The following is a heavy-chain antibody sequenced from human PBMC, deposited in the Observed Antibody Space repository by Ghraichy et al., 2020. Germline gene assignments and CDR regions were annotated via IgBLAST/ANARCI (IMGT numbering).Heavy chain of an antibody. CDR1: RFTFSNYW. J-gene: IGHJ6*03. V-gene: IGHV3-7*01. D-gene: IGHD2-2*01. CDR3: ARDAHPTLCSTTTCYPAYYYYMDV. CDR2: IKQDGSEK. Sequence: GGSLRLSCAGSRFTFSNYWMSWVRQAPGKGLEWVANIKQDGSEKYYMDSVKGRFTISRDNAKNSLYLQMNSLRAEDTAVYYCARDAHPTLCSTTTCYPAYYYYMDVWGKGTTVTVSS.